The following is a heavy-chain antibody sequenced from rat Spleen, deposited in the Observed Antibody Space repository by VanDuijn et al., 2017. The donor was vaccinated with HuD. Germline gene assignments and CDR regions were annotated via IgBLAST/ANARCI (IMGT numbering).Heavy chain of an antibody. V-gene: IGHV5S10*01. CDR3: ARPTTGIPFNY. D-gene: IGHD1-9*01. J-gene: IGHJ2*01. Sequence: EVQLVESGGDLVHLGRSLKLSCAASGFTFSDYNMAWVRQAPKKGLEWVAAIVDDGSNTFYRDSVKGRFTISRDNAKSTLYLQVDSLRSEDTAIYYCARPTTGIPFNYWGQGVMVTVSS. CDR1: GFTFSDYN. CDR2: IVDDGSNT.